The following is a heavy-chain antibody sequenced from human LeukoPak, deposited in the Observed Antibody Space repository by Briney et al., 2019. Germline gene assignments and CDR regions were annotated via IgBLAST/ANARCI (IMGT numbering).Heavy chain of an antibody. D-gene: IGHD2-21*02. CDR3: AAIVVVTAIQILDY. J-gene: IGHJ4*02. V-gene: IGHV4-39*07. CDR1: GDSISRTNFY. Sequence: SETLSLTCTVSGDSISRTNFYWGWIRQPPGKGLEWIGEINHSGSTNYNPSLKSRVTVSVDTSKNQFSLKLSSVTAADTAVYYCAAIVVVTAIQILDYWGQGTLVTVSS. CDR2: INHSGST.